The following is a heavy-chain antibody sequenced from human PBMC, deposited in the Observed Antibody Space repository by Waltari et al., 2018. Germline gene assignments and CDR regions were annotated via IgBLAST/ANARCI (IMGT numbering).Heavy chain of an antibody. CDR3: ARESSTRKFDY. Sequence: QVQLQESGPGLVKPSETLSLTCTVSGGSISSYYWSWIRQPPGTGLEWIGYIYYSGSTNYNPSLKSRVTISVDTSKNQFALKLSSVTAADTAVYYCARESSTRKFDYWGQGTLVTVSS. CDR2: IYYSGST. J-gene: IGHJ4*02. CDR1: GGSISSYY. V-gene: IGHV4-59*01.